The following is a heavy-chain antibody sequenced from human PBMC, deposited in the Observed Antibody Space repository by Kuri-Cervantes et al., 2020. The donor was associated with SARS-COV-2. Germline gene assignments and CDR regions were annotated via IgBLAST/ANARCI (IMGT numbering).Heavy chain of an antibody. CDR3: ARALPGNWFDP. V-gene: IGHV4-34*01. Sequence: SETLSLTCAVYGGSFSGYYWSWIRQPPGRGLEWIGEINHSGSTYYNPSLKSRVIISVDKSKNQFSLKLSSVTAADTAVYYCARALPGNWFDPWGQGTLVTVSS. CDR2: INHSGST. CDR1: GGSFSGYY. J-gene: IGHJ5*02.